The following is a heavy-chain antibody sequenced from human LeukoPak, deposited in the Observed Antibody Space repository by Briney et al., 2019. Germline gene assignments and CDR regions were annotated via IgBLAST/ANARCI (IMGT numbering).Heavy chain of an antibody. CDR1: GFTVSSKY. CDR3: ARGGLNYYDSSGYNHDAFDI. J-gene: IGHJ3*02. Sequence: GGSLRLSCAASGFTVSSKYLSWVRQAPGKGLEWVSVIYSGGSTYYADFVKGRFTISRDNSKNTLYLQMNSLRVEDTAVYYCARGGLNYYDSSGYNHDAFDIWGQGTMVTVSS. CDR2: IYSGGST. V-gene: IGHV3-53*01. D-gene: IGHD3-22*01.